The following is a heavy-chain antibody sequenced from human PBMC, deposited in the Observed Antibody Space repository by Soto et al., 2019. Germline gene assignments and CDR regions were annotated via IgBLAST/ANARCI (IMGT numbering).Heavy chain of an antibody. J-gene: IGHJ6*02. D-gene: IGHD3-22*01. CDR3: AERPTYYYDSSGRGGYYYGMDV. Sequence: GASVKVSCKASGYTFTSYYMHWVRQAPGQGLEWMGRIIPILGIANYAQKFQGRVTITADKSTSTAYMELSSLRSEDTAVYYCAERPTYYYDSSGRGGYYYGMDVWGQGTTVTVSS. V-gene: IGHV1-69*02. CDR2: IIPILGIA. CDR1: GYTFTSYY.